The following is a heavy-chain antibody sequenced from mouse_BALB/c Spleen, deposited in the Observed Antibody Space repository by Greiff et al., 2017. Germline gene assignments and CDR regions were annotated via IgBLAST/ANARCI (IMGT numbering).Heavy chain of an antibody. CDR1: GYTFTSYT. J-gene: IGHJ3*01. Sequence: VKVVESGAELARPGASVKMSCKASGYTFTSYTMHWVKQRPGQGLEWIGYINPSSGYTNYNQKFKDKATLTADKSSSTAYMQLSSLTSEDSAVYYCARGEITTTFAYWGQGTLVTVSA. CDR3: ARGEITTTFAY. V-gene: IGHV1-4*01. CDR2: INPSSGYT. D-gene: IGHD2-4*01.